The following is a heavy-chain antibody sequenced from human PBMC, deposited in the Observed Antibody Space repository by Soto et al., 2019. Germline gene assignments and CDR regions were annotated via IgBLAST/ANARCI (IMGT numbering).Heavy chain of an antibody. V-gene: IGHV5-51*01. CDR2: IYPGDSDT. Sequence: GESLKISCKGSGYSFTSYWIGWVRQMPGKGLEWMGIIYPGDSDTRYSPSFPGQVTISADKSIRTAYLQWSSLKASDTAVYYCARHRNYDILPGHPYYWGQGTLVPVSS. D-gene: IGHD3-9*01. CDR3: ARHRNYDILPGHPYY. J-gene: IGHJ4*02. CDR1: GYSFTSYW.